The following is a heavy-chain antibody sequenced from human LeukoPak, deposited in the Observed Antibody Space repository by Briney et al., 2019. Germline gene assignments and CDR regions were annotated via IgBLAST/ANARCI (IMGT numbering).Heavy chain of an antibody. CDR3: ARGSNYYYDVTADYPRY. J-gene: IGHJ4*02. D-gene: IGHD3-22*01. V-gene: IGHV1-18*01. CDR1: GYTFTSYG. CDR2: ISAYNGNT. Sequence: ASVKVSCKASGYTFTSYGISWVRQAPGQGLEWMGWISAYNGNTNYAQKLQGRVTMTTDTSTSTAYMELRSLRSEDTAVYYCARGSNYYYDVTADYPRYWGQGTLVTVSS.